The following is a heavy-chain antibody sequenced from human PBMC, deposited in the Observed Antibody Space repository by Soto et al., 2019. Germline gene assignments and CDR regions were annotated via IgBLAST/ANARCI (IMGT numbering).Heavy chain of an antibody. CDR1: GFTFDDYA. D-gene: IGHD3-22*01. CDR2: ISGSGGST. CDR3: AKDGDSSGYYPYYFDY. V-gene: IGHV3-23*01. Sequence: HPGGSLRLSCAASGFTFDDYAMHWVRQAPGKGLEWVSAISGSGGSTYYADSVKGRFTISRDNSKNTLYLQMNSLRAEDTAVYYCAKDGDSSGYYPYYFDYWGQGTLVTVS. J-gene: IGHJ4*02.